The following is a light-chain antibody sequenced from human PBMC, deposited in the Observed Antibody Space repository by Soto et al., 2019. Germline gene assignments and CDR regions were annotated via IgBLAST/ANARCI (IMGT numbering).Light chain of an antibody. CDR1: QSVGGRY. J-gene: IGKJ1*01. CDR2: VAS. V-gene: IGKV3-20*01. CDR3: RHYGSSPWS. Sequence: EIVLTQSPGTLSLSPGERATLSCRASQSVGGRYLAWFQQKPGQSPRLLIYVASTRATGVPDRFSGSGSATDLSLTLNRLEHVDSAVYYGRHYGSSPWSFGQGTKVEIK.